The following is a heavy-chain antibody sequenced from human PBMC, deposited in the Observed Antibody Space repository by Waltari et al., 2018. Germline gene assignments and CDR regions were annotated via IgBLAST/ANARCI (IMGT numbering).Heavy chain of an antibody. V-gene: IGHV4-38-2*01. CDR3: ARHRRGVFDY. CDR2: IYHSGST. J-gene: IGHJ4*02. Sequence: GWIRQPPGKGLEWIGSIYHSGSTYYNPSLKSRVTISVDTSKNQFSLKLSSVTAADTAVYYCARHRRGVFDYWGQGTLVTVSS.